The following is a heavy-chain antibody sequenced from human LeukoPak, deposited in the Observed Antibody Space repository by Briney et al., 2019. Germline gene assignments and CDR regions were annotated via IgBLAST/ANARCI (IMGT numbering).Heavy chain of an antibody. CDR2: IRRKVSGATT. V-gene: IGHV3-49*04. J-gene: IGHJ4*02. Sequence: GGSLRLSCTVSGFTFGDYAMGWVRQAPGKGLEWVGLIRRKVSGATTEYAASVKGRFTISRDDSKSIAYLQMNSLKTEDTAMYYCTRNIYCSGGCCSYYFDYWGQGTLVTVSS. CDR1: GFTFGDYA. D-gene: IGHD2-15*01. CDR3: TRNIYCSGGCCSYYFDY.